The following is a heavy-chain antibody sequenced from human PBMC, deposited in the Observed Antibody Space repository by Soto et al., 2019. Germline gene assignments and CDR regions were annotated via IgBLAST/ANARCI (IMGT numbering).Heavy chain of an antibody. Sequence: PSETLSLTCAFSGSYRRNDYYYWSWVRQKPGKDLEWIGHMHHSGRTHYNPSLKSRVAISVDTSKNQFSLYLNSVTAADTAVYYCARWVEVSLDYFDSWGQGTPVTVSS. D-gene: IGHD2-15*01. J-gene: IGHJ4*02. V-gene: IGHV4-31*11. CDR1: GSYRRNDYYY. CDR2: MHHSGRT. CDR3: ARWVEVSLDYFDS.